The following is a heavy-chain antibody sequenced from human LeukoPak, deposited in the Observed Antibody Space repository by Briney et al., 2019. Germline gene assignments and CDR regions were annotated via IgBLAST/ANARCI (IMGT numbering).Heavy chain of an antibody. Sequence: GGSLRLSCAASGFTVSSDYMSWVRQAPRKGPEWVSTLYSGGSTYYADSVKGRFTISRDHSKNTVYLQMNSLRAEDTALYYCARTHGGAGSPNNFDYWGQGTLVTVSS. CDR1: GFTVSSDY. D-gene: IGHD3-10*01. CDR2: LYSGGST. CDR3: ARTHGGAGSPNNFDY. V-gene: IGHV3-53*01. J-gene: IGHJ4*02.